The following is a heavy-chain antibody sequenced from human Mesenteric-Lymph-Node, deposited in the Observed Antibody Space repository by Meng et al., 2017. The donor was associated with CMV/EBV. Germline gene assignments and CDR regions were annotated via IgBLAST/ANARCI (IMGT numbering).Heavy chain of an antibody. D-gene: IGHD3-10*01. J-gene: IGHJ4*02. CDR2: IYHSGST. CDR3: ARGDLSGSGIDY. V-gene: IGHV4-4*02. Sequence: CGVSGGSISSSNWWSWVRQPPGKGLEWIGEIYHSGSTNYNPSLKSRVTISVDKSKNQFSLKLSSVTAADTAVYYCARGDLSGSGIDYWGQGTLVTVSS. CDR1: GGSISSSNW.